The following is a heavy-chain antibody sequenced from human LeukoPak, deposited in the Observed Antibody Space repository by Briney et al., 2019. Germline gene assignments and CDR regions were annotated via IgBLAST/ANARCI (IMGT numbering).Heavy chain of an antibody. Sequence: GGSLRLSCAASGFTFSSYGMHWVRQAPGKGLEWVAFIRYDGSNKYYADSVKGRFTISRDNSKNTLYLQMNSLRAEDTAVYYCAKDASRAVAGSLRGYYFDYWGQGTLVTVSS. CDR2: IRYDGSNK. J-gene: IGHJ4*02. V-gene: IGHV3-30*02. CDR1: GFTFSSYG. CDR3: AKDASRAVAGSLRGYYFDY. D-gene: IGHD6-19*01.